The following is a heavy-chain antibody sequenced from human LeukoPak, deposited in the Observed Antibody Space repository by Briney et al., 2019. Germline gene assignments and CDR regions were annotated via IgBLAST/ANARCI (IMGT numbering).Heavy chain of an antibody. CDR3: ARGLNDSWTGENY. D-gene: IGHD3-3*01. Sequence: SETLSLTCAVYGGSFSGYYWSWIRQPPGKGLEWLGEINHSGSTNYNPSLKSRVTISVDTSKNQFSLKLSSVTAADTAVYYCARGLNDSWTGENYWGQGTLVTVSS. V-gene: IGHV4-34*01. CDR2: INHSGST. J-gene: IGHJ4*02. CDR1: GGSFSGYY.